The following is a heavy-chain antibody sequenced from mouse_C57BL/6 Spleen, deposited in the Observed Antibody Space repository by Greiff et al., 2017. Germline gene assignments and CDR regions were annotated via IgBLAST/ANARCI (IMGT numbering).Heavy chain of an antibody. V-gene: IGHV7-1*01. CDR3: ARDADEGYFDV. Sequence: EVQGVESGGGLVQSGRSLRLSCATSGFTFSDFYMEWVRQAPGKGLEWIAASRNKANDYTTEYSASVKGRFIVSRDTSQSILYLQMNALRAEDTAIYYWARDADEGYFDVGGTGTTVTVSS. CDR1: GFTFSDFY. CDR2: SRNKANDYTT. J-gene: IGHJ1*03.